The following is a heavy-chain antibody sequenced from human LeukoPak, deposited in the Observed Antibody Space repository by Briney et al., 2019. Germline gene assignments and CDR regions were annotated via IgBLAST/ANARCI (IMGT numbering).Heavy chain of an antibody. V-gene: IGHV3-7*01. J-gene: IGHJ4*02. D-gene: IGHD3-10*01. Sequence: GGSLRLSCAASGFNFSSYWMNWVRQAPGKGLEWVANIKEDGSEKYYADSVKGRFSISRDNAKNSVYLQMNSLRAEDTAVYYCASSGGCYSGSMYWGQGALVTVSS. CDR3: ASSGGCYSGSMY. CDR2: IKEDGSEK. CDR1: GFNFSSYW.